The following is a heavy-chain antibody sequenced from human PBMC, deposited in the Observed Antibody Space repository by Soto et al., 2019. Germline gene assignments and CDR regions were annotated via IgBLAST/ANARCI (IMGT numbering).Heavy chain of an antibody. J-gene: IGHJ4*02. CDR1: GASISSHF. V-gene: IGHV4-59*11. Sequence: SETLSLTCTVSGASISSHFWHWIRQPPGKALEWIGYIYSSGSSNYNPSLRSRVTISVDTSKNQFSLKLTSVTAADSAVYYCARGSIDYDPYFDSWGQGTMVTVYS. D-gene: IGHD4-17*01. CDR2: IYSSGSS. CDR3: ARGSIDYDPYFDS.